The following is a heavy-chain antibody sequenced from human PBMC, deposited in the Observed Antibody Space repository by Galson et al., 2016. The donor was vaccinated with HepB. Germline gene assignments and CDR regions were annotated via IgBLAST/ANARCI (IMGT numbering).Heavy chain of an antibody. CDR1: GFTFSNYW. D-gene: IGHD3-16*01. CDR3: ARARSWGGYYFDN. Sequence: SLRLSCAASGFTFSNYWMSWVRQAPGKGLEWVANIKQDGSEKYYVDSVKGRFTISRDNAKNSLYLQMNSLRVEDTAVYYCARARSWGGYYFDNWGQGTLVTV. CDR2: IKQDGSEK. J-gene: IGHJ4*02. V-gene: IGHV3-7*05.